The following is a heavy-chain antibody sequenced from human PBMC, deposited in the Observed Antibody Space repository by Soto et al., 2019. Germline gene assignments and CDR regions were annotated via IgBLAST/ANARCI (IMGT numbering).Heavy chain of an antibody. D-gene: IGHD2-21*02. CDR2: IDSDGSTT. V-gene: IGHV3-74*01. CDR1: GFTFNTW. CDR3: ATLGLQQAF. J-gene: IGHJ4*02. Sequence: GGSLRLSCAASGFTFNTWMHWVRQAPGEGLVWVSSIDSDGSTTSYADSVKGRFTISRDNAKNTLYLQMNSLRAEDTAVYYCATLGLQQAFWGQGTLVTVSS.